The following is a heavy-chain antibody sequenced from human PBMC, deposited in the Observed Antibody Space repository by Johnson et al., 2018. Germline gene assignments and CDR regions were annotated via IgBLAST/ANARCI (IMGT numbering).Heavy chain of an antibody. CDR2: ISWDGGST. Sequence: VQLVESGGGLVKPGGSXRLSCAASGFTFSSYTMHWVRQAPGQGLEWVSLISWDGGSTYYADSVKGRFTISRDNSKNSLYLQMNSLRAEDTAVYYCAKDHVSSGWPDDAFDIWGQGTMVTVSS. CDR3: AKDHVSSGWPDDAFDI. V-gene: IGHV3-43D*03. D-gene: IGHD6-19*01. J-gene: IGHJ3*02. CDR1: GFTFSSYT.